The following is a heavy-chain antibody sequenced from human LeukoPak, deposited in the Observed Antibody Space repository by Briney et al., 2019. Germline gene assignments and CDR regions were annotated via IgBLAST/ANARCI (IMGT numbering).Heavy chain of an antibody. J-gene: IGHJ4*02. V-gene: IGHV3-23*01. CDR1: GFIFSSYA. D-gene: IGHD3-16*01. CDR3: AEASWVSSDDAVL. CDR2: LRGDGAT. Sequence: PGGSLRLSCAASGFIFSSYAMSWVRQAPARGLEWVSSLRGDGATFYADSVKGRFTLSRDESRNTVYLQLNNLRVEDTAVYFCAEASWVSSDDAVLWGQGTLVAVSS.